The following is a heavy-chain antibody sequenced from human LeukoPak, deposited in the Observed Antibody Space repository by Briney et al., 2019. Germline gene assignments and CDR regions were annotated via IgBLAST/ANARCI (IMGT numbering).Heavy chain of an antibody. J-gene: IGHJ3*02. V-gene: IGHV3-9*01. D-gene: IGHD6-19*01. CDR1: GFSFDDYA. Sequence: PGGSLRLSCAASGFSFDDYAIHWVRQAPGKGLEWVSGISWNSGSIGYADSVKGRFTISRDNAKKSLYLQMNSLRAEDTALYYCAKGWRQWLASGGIDIWGQGTMVTVSP. CDR2: ISWNSGSI. CDR3: AKGWRQWLASGGIDI.